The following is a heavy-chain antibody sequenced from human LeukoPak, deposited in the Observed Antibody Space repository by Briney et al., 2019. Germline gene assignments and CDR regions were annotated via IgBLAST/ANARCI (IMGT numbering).Heavy chain of an antibody. Sequence: PGGSLRLSCTVSGFTVSSNSMSWVRQAPGKGLEWVAFIYSDNTHYSDSVKGRLTISSDNSKNTLYLQMNSLRAEDTAVYYCARDSSRWTDAFDIWGQGTMVTVSS. J-gene: IGHJ3*02. D-gene: IGHD6-13*01. CDR1: GFTVSSNS. CDR2: IYSDNT. V-gene: IGHV3-53*01. CDR3: ARDSSRWTDAFDI.